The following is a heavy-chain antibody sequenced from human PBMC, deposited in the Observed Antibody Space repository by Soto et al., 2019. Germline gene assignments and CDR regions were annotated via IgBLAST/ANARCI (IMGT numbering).Heavy chain of an antibody. J-gene: IGHJ6*02. CDR3: ASQYYYGSGSYYNSSYYYYYGMDV. V-gene: IGHV4-39*01. CDR2: IYYSGST. D-gene: IGHD3-10*01. CDR1: GGSISSSSYY. Sequence: SETLSLTCTVSGGSISSSSYYWGWIRQPPGKGLEWIGSIYYSGSTYYNPSLKSRVTISVDTSKNQFSLKLSSVTAADTAVYYCASQYYYGSGSYYNSSYYYYYGMDVWGQGTTVTVSS.